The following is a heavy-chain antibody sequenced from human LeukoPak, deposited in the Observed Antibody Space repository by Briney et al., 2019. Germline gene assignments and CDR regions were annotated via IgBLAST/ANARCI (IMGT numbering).Heavy chain of an antibody. CDR1: GFTFSSNG. CDR2: VAYDGGNK. D-gene: IGHD3-10*01. Sequence: GRSLRLSCAASGFTFSSNGMHWVRQAPGKGLEWVALVAYDGGNKYYADSVKGRFTISRDNSKSTVFLQMNSLRAEDTAVYYCARDLEPYYYGSGSFDYWGQGTLVTVSS. J-gene: IGHJ4*02. CDR3: ARDLEPYYYGSGSFDY. V-gene: IGHV3-33*01.